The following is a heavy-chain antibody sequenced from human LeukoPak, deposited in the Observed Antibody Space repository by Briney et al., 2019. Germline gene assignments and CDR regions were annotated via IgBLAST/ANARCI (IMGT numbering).Heavy chain of an antibody. CDR1: GGSISSGGYS. D-gene: IGHD3-10*01. V-gene: IGHV4-30-4*07. Sequence: SSETLSLTCAVSGGSISSGGYSWSWIRQPPGKGLEWIGYIYYSGSTYYNPSLKSRVTISVDTSENQFSLKLSSVTAADTAVYYCARDMVSSLNAFDIWGQGTMVTVSS. J-gene: IGHJ3*02. CDR2: IYYSGST. CDR3: ARDMVSSLNAFDI.